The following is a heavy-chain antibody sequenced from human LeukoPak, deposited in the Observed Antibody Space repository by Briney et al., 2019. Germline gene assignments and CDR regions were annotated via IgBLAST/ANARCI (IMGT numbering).Heavy chain of an antibody. Sequence: ASVKVSCKASGYTLTDYYMHWVRQAPGQGLEWMGWISPNSGGTNYAQNFQGRVTMTRDTSVSTAYMELSSLRSDDTAVYYCARGSDYYDSSGYYLFDYWGQGTLVTVSS. J-gene: IGHJ4*02. V-gene: IGHV1-2*02. D-gene: IGHD3-22*01. CDR1: GYTLTDYY. CDR3: ARGSDYYDSSGYYLFDY. CDR2: ISPNSGGT.